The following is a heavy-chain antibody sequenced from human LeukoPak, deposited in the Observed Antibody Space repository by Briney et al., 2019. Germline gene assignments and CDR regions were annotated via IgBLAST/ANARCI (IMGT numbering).Heavy chain of an antibody. CDR3: ARRYYYDKARFDY. Sequence: SETLSLTCTVSSGSISSGGYYWSWIRQHPGKGLEWIGYIYYSGSTYYNPSLKSRVTISIDTSKNQFSLKLSSVTAADTAVYYCARRYYYDKARFDYWGQGTLVTVSS. D-gene: IGHD3-22*01. V-gene: IGHV4-30-4*08. CDR1: SGSISSGGYY. J-gene: IGHJ4*02. CDR2: IYYSGST.